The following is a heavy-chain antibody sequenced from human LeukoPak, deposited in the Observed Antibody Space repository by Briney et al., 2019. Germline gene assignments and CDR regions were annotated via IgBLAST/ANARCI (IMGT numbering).Heavy chain of an antibody. D-gene: IGHD2-2*01. Sequence: ASVKVSCKASGYTFTSYGISWVRQAPGQGLEWMGWIRAYNVNTHSAQKLDGRISMTTATSTSTAYMEQRCMRPDATAMYYFERDPRRYCSSTSCNAGNFQHWGQDTLVTVSS. J-gene: IGHJ1*01. CDR2: IRAYNVNT. CDR3: ERDPRRYCSSTSCNAGNFQH. CDR1: GYTFTSYG. V-gene: IGHV1-18*01.